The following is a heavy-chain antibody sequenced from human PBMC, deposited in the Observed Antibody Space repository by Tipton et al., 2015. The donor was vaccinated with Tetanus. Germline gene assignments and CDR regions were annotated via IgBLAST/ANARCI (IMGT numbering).Heavy chain of an antibody. J-gene: IGHJ4*02. Sequence: TLSLTCTVSGGSISSADYYWSWIRQPPGKGLEWIGYVSDSGSTYSNPSLRSRVTISMDRSKNQISLQLTSVTAADTAVYFCAGVTAQRTELYFDHWGQGTLVTVSS. CDR1: GGSISSADYY. CDR2: VSDSGST. V-gene: IGHV4-30-4*01. D-gene: IGHD6-13*01. CDR3: AGVTAQRTELYFDH.